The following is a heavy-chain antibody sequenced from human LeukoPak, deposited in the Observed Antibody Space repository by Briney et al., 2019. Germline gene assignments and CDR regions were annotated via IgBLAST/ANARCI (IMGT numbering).Heavy chain of an antibody. V-gene: IGHV4-59*01. D-gene: IGHD2-21*01. CDR1: GGSISSYY. Sequence: SETLSLTCTVSGGSISSYYWSWIRQPPGKGLEWIGYIYYSGSTNYNPSLKSRVTISVDTSKNQFSLKLSSVTAADTAVYYCARSICGGYCSRFDYWGQGTLVTVSS. CDR2: IYYSGST. CDR3: ARSICGGYCSRFDY. J-gene: IGHJ4*02.